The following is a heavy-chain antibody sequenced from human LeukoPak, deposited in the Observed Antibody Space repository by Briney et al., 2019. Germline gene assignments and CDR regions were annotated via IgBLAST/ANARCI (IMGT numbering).Heavy chain of an antibody. CDR1: GGSISSYY. J-gene: IGHJ4*02. CDR2: IFYSGST. V-gene: IGHV4-59*07. CDR3: ARGRQYAGGVDY. Sequence: SDTLSLTCTVSGGSISSYYWSWIRQPPGKGLEWIGYIFYSGSTSYNPSLRSRVTISLDTSKNQFSLRLSSVTAADTAVYYCARGRQYAGGVDYWGQGTLVSVSS. D-gene: IGHD2-2*01.